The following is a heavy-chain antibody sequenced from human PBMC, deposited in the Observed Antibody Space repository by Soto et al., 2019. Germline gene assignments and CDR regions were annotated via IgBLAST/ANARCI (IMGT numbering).Heavy chain of an antibody. CDR3: ARDGPTNYYASARTYYYAMDV. J-gene: IGHJ6*02. CDR2: ISAYNGNT. V-gene: IGHV1-18*01. D-gene: IGHD3-10*01. Sequence: QVQLVQSGAEVKKPGASVKVPCKASGYTFTSYGISWVRQAPGQGLEWMGWISAYNGNTNYAQKFQGRVTMTTDTSTSTAYMELRSLRSDDTAVYYCARDGPTNYYASARTYYYAMDVWGQGTTVTVSS. CDR1: GYTFTSYG.